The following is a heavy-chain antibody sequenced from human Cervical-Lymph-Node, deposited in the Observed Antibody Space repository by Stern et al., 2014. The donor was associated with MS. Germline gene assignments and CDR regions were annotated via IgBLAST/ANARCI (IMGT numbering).Heavy chain of an antibody. Sequence: EVQLVESGGGLVQPGGSLRLSCAASGFTFSTYAMSWVRQAPGKGLEWVSPIRGGGGSTYYADSVKGRFTISRDNSKNTLYLQMNSLRAEDTAVYYCANNIVATQDFDYWGQGTLVTVSS. V-gene: IGHV3-23*04. CDR3: ANNIVATQDFDY. CDR2: IRGGGGST. CDR1: GFTFSTYA. D-gene: IGHD5-12*01. J-gene: IGHJ4*02.